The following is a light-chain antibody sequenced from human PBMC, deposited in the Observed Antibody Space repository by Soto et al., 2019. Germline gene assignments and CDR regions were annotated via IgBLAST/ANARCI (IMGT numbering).Light chain of an antibody. CDR2: DVS. J-gene: IGLJ2*01. Sequence: QSALTQPASVSGSPGQSITISCTGTSSDVGGYNYVSWYQQHPGKAPKVLIYDVSNRPSGISNRFSGSKSGNTASLTISGLQAEDEADYYCSSYTTSSTLDVVFGGGTKVTVL. CDR1: SSDVGGYNY. V-gene: IGLV2-14*01. CDR3: SSYTTSSTLDVV.